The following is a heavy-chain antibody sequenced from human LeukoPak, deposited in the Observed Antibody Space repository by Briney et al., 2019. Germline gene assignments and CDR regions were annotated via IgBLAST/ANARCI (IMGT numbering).Heavy chain of an antibody. CDR2: MNIDGSEK. J-gene: IGHJ4*02. CDR3: ARHGPSYYFDY. Sequence: GGSLRLSCAASGFTFSNYWMGWVRQAPGKRPEWVANMNIDGSEKYYADSAKGRFTISRDNAKNSLYLQMNSLRTEDTAVYYCARHGPSYYFDYWGQGTLVTVSS. D-gene: IGHD3-16*01. CDR1: GFTFSNYW. V-gene: IGHV3-7*03.